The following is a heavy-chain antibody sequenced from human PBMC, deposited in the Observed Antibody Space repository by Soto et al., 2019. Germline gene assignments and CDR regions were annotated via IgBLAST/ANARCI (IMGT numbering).Heavy chain of an antibody. Sequence: GGSLRLSCAASGFTFSDYYMSWIRQAPGKGLEWVSYISSSGSTIYYADSVKGRFTISRDNAKNSLYLQMNSLRAEDTAVYYCAREGTVAATYYYYGMDVWGQGTKVTVSS. J-gene: IGHJ6*02. CDR2: ISSSGSTI. CDR1: GFTFSDYY. D-gene: IGHD1-26*01. CDR3: AREGTVAATYYYYGMDV. V-gene: IGHV3-11*01.